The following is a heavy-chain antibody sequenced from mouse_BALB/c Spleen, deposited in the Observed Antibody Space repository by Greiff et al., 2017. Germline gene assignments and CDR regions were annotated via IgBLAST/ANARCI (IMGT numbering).Heavy chain of an antibody. J-gene: IGHJ4*01. Sequence: EVHLVESGPSLVKPSQTLSLTCSVTGDSITSGYWNWIRKFPGNKLEYMGYISYSGSTYYNPSLKSRISITRDTSKNQYYLQLNSVTTEDTATYYCARSVLRRDAMDYWGQGTSVTVSS. CDR3: ARSVLRRDAMDY. V-gene: IGHV3-8*02. CDR1: GDSITSGY. D-gene: IGHD1-1*01. CDR2: ISYSGST.